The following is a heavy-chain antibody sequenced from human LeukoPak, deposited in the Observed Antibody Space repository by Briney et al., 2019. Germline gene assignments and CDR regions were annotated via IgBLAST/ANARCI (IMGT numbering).Heavy chain of an antibody. CDR1: GGSINSYY. Sequence: PSETLSLTCTVSGGSINSYYWTWIQQPPGKGLEWIGNIYNSGNTNYNPSLKSRVTISVDTSKNQFSLKLNSVTAADTAVYYCARESGSYLWRSWLNPWGQGTLVTVSS. V-gene: IGHV4-59*01. CDR3: ARESGSYLWRSWLNP. J-gene: IGHJ5*02. CDR2: IYNSGNT. D-gene: IGHD3-16*01.